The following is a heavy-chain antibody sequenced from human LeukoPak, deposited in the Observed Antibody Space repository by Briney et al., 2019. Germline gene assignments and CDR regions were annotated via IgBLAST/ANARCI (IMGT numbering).Heavy chain of an antibody. D-gene: IGHD1-1*01. CDR1: GGTFSSYD. V-gene: IGHV1-69*05. CDR3: ARVRGAGTTGTTGSLWFDP. Sequence: ASVKVSCKASGGTFSSYDISWVRQAPGQGLEWMGGIIPIFGTANYAQKFQGRVTITTDESTSTAYMELSSLRSEDTAVYYCARVRGAGTTGTTGSLWFDPWGQGTLVTVSS. J-gene: IGHJ5*02. CDR2: IIPIFGTA.